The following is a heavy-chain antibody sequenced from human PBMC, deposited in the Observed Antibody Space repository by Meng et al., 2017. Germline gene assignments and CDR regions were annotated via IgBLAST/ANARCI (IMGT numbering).Heavy chain of an antibody. V-gene: IGHV3-21*01. CDR2: ISSSSSYI. CDR3: ARDYPVGSSGWIEYFQH. D-gene: IGHD6-19*01. J-gene: IGHJ1*01. Sequence: GESLKISCAASGFTFSSYSMNWVRQAPGKGLEWVSSISSSSSYIYYADSVKGRFTISRDNSKNTLYLQMNSLRAEDTAVYYCARDYPVGSSGWIEYFQHWGQGTLVTVSS. CDR1: GFTFSSYS.